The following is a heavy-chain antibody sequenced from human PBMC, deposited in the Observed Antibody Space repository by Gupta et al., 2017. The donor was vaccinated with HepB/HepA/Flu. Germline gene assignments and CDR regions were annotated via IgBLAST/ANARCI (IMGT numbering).Heavy chain of an antibody. D-gene: IGHD1-26*01. CDR1: AFSFRNHG. CDR2: IWRDGSQK. Sequence: QVQVAQAGGGVVQPGRSLRLYCSGTAFSFRNHGSHWVPEAPGRGPEWVAFIWRDGSQKYYADSVKGRFTISRDRFKNTVYLEMNSLRVDDTAVYYCARDAYPATETWSHQDVWGNGTTVIVSS. CDR3: ARDAYPATETWSHQDV. V-gene: IGHV3-33*01. J-gene: IGHJ6*04.